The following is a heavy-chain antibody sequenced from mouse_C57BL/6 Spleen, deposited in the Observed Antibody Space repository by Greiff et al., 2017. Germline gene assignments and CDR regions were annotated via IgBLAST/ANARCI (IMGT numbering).Heavy chain of an antibody. Sequence: VQLQASGAELVKPGASVKISCKASGYAFSSYWMNWVKQRPGKGLEWIGQIYPGDGNTKYNGKFQFKATLTADKSSSTAYMQLSSLTSEDSAVYFCARIGTVVFDYWGQGTTLTVSS. CDR2: IYPGDGNT. CDR3: ARIGTVVFDY. D-gene: IGHD1-1*01. CDR1: GYAFSSYW. V-gene: IGHV1-80*01. J-gene: IGHJ2*01.